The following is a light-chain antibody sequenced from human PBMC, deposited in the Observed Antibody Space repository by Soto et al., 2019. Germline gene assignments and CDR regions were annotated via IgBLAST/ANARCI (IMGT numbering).Light chain of an antibody. CDR2: DAS. J-gene: IGKJ1*01. Sequence: EIVMTQSPATLSVSPGQRATLSCRASQSVATNLAWYQPKPGQVPRLLIYDASTTATDIPARFSGSGSGTEFTLTISSLQSEDFAVYYCQQYNNRRTFGQGTKVDIK. CDR3: QQYNNRRT. V-gene: IGKV3-15*01. CDR1: QSVATN.